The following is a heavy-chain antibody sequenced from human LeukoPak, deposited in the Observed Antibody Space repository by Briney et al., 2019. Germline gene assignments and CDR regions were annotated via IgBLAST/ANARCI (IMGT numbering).Heavy chain of an antibody. CDR2: IKEDGCEK. D-gene: IGHD3-10*01. CDR3: AREWVAGVPFYAFDI. V-gene: IGHV3-7*01. Sequence: GGSLRLSCVGSVCTLSNYWMSWVRQAPGKGLESVANIKEDGCEKYYVGSVKGRFTISRDNAKNTLYLHMDSLTAEDTAIYYCAREWVAGVPFYAFDIWGQGTIVSVSS. CDR1: VCTLSNYW. J-gene: IGHJ3*02.